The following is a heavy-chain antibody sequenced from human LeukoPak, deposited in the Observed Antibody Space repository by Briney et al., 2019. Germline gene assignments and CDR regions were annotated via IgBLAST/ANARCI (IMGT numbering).Heavy chain of an antibody. CDR3: AKEQATPYYYDSSGYNAFDI. J-gene: IGHJ3*02. Sequence: PGRSLRLSCAASGFTFDDYAMHWVRQAPGKGLEWVSGISWNSGSIGYADSVKGRFTISRDNAKNSLYLQMNSLRAEDTALYYCAKEQATPYYYDSSGYNAFDIWGQGTMVTVSS. D-gene: IGHD3-22*01. CDR1: GFTFDDYA. CDR2: ISWNSGSI. V-gene: IGHV3-9*01.